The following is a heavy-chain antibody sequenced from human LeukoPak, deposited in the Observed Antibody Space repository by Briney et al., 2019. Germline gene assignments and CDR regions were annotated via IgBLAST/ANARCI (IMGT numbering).Heavy chain of an antibody. CDR3: ARTYDYVWGSYRQPLFDY. CDR1: GGSISSSRYY. D-gene: IGHD3-16*02. Sequence: SETLSLTCTVSGGSISSSRYYWGWIRQPPGKGLEWIGSIYYSGSTYYNPSLKSRVTISVDTSKNQFSLKLSSVTAADTAVYYCARTYDYVWGSYRQPLFDYWGQGTLVTVSS. CDR2: IYYSGST. V-gene: IGHV4-39*01. J-gene: IGHJ4*02.